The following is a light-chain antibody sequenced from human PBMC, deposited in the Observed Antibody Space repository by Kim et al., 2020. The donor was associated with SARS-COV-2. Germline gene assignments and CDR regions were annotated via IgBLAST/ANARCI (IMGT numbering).Light chain of an antibody. CDR2: GAS. CDR1: QSVYNTY. CDR3: QQYATLPLT. Sequence: SPGERATLSCRASQSVYNTYLAWYQQKPGQATRLIIAGASSRVTGIPDRFSGSGSGTDFVLTISRLEPEDSAVYYRQQYATLPLTFGGGTKVDIK. V-gene: IGKV3-20*01. J-gene: IGKJ4*01.